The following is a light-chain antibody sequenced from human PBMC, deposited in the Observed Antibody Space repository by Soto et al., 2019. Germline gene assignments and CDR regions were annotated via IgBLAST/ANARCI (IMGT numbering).Light chain of an antibody. CDR1: QSVSNY. CDR2: GAS. Sequence: EIVLTHAPATLSLSAVGRATRACRASQSVSNYLAWYQQRRGQAPRLLIYGASSRATGIPDRFSGSGSGTDFTLTISRLEPEDFAVYYCQQYGSSPRTFGQGTKVDIK. V-gene: IGKV3-20*01. J-gene: IGKJ1*01. CDR3: QQYGSSPRT.